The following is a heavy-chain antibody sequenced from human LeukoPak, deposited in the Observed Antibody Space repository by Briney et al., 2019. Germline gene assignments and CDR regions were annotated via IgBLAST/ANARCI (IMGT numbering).Heavy chain of an antibody. CDR3: AREAYSGSYYEGD. CDR1: RYTFTGYY. CDR2: INPNSGGT. V-gene: IGHV1-2*06. J-gene: IGHJ4*02. D-gene: IGHD1-26*01. Sequence: ASVKVSCKASRYTFTGYYMHWVRQAPGQGLEWMGRINPNSGGTNYAQKFQGRVTMTRDTSISTAYMELSRLRSDDTAVYYCAREAYSGSYYEGDWGQGTLVTVSS.